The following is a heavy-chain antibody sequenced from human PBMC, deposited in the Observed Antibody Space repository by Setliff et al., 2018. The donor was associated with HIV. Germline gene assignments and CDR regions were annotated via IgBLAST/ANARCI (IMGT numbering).Heavy chain of an antibody. CDR2: IHDNGRT. V-gene: IGHV4-39*01. Sequence: LSLTCTVSGDSITTNDYYWGWIRQPPGKGLEWIGIIHDNGRTYFDPSLQSRVTISVDMSKTQLSLKLRSVTASDTAVYYCARYTSKVDWFDPWGQGTLVTV. D-gene: IGHD2-2*02. J-gene: IGHJ5*02. CDR1: GDSITTNDYY. CDR3: ARYTSKVDWFDP.